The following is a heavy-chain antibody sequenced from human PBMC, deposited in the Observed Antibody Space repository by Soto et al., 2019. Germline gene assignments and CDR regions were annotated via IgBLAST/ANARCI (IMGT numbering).Heavy chain of an antibody. CDR1: GFSFSSSGVG. CDR2: IYWEDDR. J-gene: IGHJ6*02. Sequence: QITLKESGPALVKPTQTLTLTCSFSGFSFSSSGVGVGWIRQRPGKALEWGALIYWEDDRWFSPSLQSRLTVNTETYKNQVVLTFTNLAPVDTATYSCAYRSGYCHFQNCHGSYAMDVWGQGSTVTVS. CDR3: AYRSGYCHFQNCHGSYAMDV. V-gene: IGHV2-5*02. D-gene: IGHD2-15*01.